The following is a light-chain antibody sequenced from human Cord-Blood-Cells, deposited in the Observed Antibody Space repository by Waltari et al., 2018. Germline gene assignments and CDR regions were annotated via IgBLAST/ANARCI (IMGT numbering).Light chain of an antibody. CDR2: GAS. CDR1: QSVSSSY. Sequence: DNVLTQSPGTLSLSPGERATLSCRASQSVSSSYLAWYQQKPGQAPRLLIYGASSRATGIPDRFSGSGSGTDFTLTISRLESEDFAVYYCQQYGSSPWTFGQGTKVEIK. CDR3: QQYGSSPWT. V-gene: IGKV3-20*01. J-gene: IGKJ1*01.